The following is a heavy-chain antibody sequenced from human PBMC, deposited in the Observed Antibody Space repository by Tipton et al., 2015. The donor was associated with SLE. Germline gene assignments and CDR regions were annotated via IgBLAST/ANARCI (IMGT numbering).Heavy chain of an antibody. V-gene: IGHV4-4*07. CDR1: GGSISSYY. D-gene: IGHD3-10*02. CDR3: ARRAVCPIMFPTWFAP. CDR2: MYTSGST. J-gene: IGHJ5*02. Sequence: TLSLTCTVSGGSISSYYWSWIRQPAGKGLEWVGHMYTSGSTSYNPSLRSRLSISLDTSKNQFSLTLSSVTASDTAIYYCARRAVCPIMFPTWFAPWVQGALVSVSS.